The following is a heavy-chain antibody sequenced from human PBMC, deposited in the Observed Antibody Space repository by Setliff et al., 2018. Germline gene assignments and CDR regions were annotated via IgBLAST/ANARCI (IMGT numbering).Heavy chain of an antibody. V-gene: IGHV4-39*01. Sequence: SETLSLTCTVSGASINSGTYYWAWIRQPPGKGLEWIGRIHYSGTTYYNASLKSRVTMSVDTSKNQFSLNLSSVTAADTAVYYCARTGTYRYFDYWGQGALVTVPS. J-gene: IGHJ4*02. CDR2: IHYSGTT. D-gene: IGHD1-26*01. CDR1: GASINSGTYY. CDR3: ARTGTYRYFDY.